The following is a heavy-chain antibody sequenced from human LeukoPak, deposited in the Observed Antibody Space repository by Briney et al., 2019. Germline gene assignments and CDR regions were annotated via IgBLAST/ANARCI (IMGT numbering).Heavy chain of an antibody. V-gene: IGHV4-39*07. D-gene: IGHD1-26*01. CDR3: ARGYSGSLFDY. CDR2: IYYSGST. Sequence: PSETLSLTCTVSGGSISSSSYYWGWIRQPPGKGLEWIGSIYYSGSTYYNPSLKSRVTISVDTSKNQFSLKLSSVTAADTAVYYCARGYSGSLFDYWGQGTLVTVSS. CDR1: GGSISSSSYY. J-gene: IGHJ4*02.